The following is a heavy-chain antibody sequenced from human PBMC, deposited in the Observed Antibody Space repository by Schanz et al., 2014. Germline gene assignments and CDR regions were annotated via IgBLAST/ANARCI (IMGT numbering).Heavy chain of an antibody. CDR3: ARGRTFDY. Sequence: QVQLVQSGAEVKKPGASVKVSCKASGYTFTSYGISWVRQAPGQGLEYMGRINPNSGGTNFAQKFQGRVTMTRDTSISTVYMELSRLRSDDTTVYYCARGRTFDYWGQGTLVTGAS. J-gene: IGHJ4*02. CDR1: GYTFTSYG. V-gene: IGHV1-2*06. CDR2: INPNSGGT.